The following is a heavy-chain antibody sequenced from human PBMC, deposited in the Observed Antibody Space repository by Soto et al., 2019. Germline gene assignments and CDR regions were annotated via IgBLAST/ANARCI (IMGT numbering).Heavy chain of an antibody. V-gene: IGHV4-30-4*01. CDR3: ARDYVWGSYRYTDWYFDL. CDR2: IYYSGST. CDR1: GGSISSGDYY. J-gene: IGHJ2*01. Sequence: QVQLQESGPGLVKPSQTLSLTCTVSGGSISSGDYYWSWIRQPPGKGLEWIGYIYYSGSTYYNPSLKRRVTISVDTSKNQFSLKLSSVTAADTAVYYCARDYVWGSYRYTDWYFDLWGRGTLVTVSS. D-gene: IGHD3-16*02.